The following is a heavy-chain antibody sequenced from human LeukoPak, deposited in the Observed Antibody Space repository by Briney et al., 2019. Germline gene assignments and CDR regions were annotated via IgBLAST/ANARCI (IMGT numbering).Heavy chain of an antibody. CDR1: GFTFSRYS. CDR3: ARGVDNCGWFVY. J-gene: IGHJ5*01. V-gene: IGHV3-30*04. Sequence: PGGSLRLSCAVSGFTFSRYSINWVRQAPGKGPEWVAFISYDGNVRYHADFVEGRFTISRDNSKNTLYLQMSSLRPDDTAVYYCARGVDNCGWFVYWGQGTLVTVSS. CDR2: ISYDGNVR. D-gene: IGHD2-21*01.